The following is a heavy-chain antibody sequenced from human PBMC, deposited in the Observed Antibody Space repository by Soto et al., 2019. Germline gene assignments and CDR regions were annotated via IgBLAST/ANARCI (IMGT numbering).Heavy chain of an antibody. CDR1: GFTFSSYG. V-gene: IGHV3-30*18. CDR2: ISYDGSNK. D-gene: IGHD1-1*01. J-gene: IGHJ4*02. CDR3: AKAEGTTGKDPKSYYFDY. Sequence: GGSLRLSCAASGFTFSSYGMHWVRQAPGKGLEWVAVISYDGSNKYYADSVKGRFTISRDNSKNTLYLQMNSLRAEDTAVYYCAKAEGTTGKDPKSYYFDYWGQGTLVTVSS.